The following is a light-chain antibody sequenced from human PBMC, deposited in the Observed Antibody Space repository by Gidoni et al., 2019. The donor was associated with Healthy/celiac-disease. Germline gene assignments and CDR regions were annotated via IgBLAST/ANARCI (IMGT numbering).Light chain of an antibody. V-gene: IGKV1-8*01. CDR3: QQYYSYPQT. Sequence: AIRMTPSPSPLSASTGDRVTITSRACQGISSYLALYQQKPGKAPKLLIYSAHTLQSGVPSIFSGSGSETDFTLSLSCLQSEDFATLYCQQYYSYPQTFGQGTKVEIK. CDR1: QGISSY. J-gene: IGKJ1*01. CDR2: SAH.